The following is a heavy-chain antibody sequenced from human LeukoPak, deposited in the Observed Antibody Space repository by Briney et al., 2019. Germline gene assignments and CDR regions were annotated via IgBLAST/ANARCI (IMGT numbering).Heavy chain of an antibody. D-gene: IGHD4-17*01. J-gene: IGHJ3*02. V-gene: IGHV1-69*04. CDR2: IIPIFGIA. CDR1: GGTFSSYA. CDR3: ARDTRNYGDYSGAFDI. Sequence: ASVKVSCKASGGTFSSYAISWVRQAPGQGLEWMGRIIPIFGIANYAQKFQGRVTITADKSTSTAYMKLSSLRSEDTAVYYCARDTRNYGDYSGAFDIWGQGTMVTVSS.